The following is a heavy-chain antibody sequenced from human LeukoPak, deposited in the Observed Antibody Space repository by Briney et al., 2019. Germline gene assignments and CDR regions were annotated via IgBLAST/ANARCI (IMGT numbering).Heavy chain of an antibody. D-gene: IGHD6-6*01. CDR1: GFTFSSYA. V-gene: IGHV3-23*01. J-gene: IGHJ3*02. CDR3: AKDGGQLGAFDI. CDR2: ISGSGGST. Sequence: GGSLRLSCAASGFTFSSYAMSWVRQAPGKGLKWVSAISGSGGSTYYADSVKGRFTISRDNSKNTLYLQMNSLRAEDTAVYYCAKDGGQLGAFDIWGQGTMVTVSS.